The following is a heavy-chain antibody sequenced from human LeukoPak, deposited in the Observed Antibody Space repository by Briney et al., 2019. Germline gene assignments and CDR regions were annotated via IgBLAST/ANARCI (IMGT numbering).Heavy chain of an antibody. CDR1: GDSVSSNSAA. CDR3: AREGVTGTIHYYGMDV. D-gene: IGHD1-7*01. Sequence: SQTLSLTCVISGDSVSSNSAAWNWIRQSPSRGLEWLGRTYYRSKWYNDNAVSVKSRITINPDTSKNQFSLQLNSVTPEDTAVYYCAREGVTGTIHYYGMDVWGRGTTVTVSS. CDR2: TYYRSKWYN. V-gene: IGHV6-1*01. J-gene: IGHJ6*02.